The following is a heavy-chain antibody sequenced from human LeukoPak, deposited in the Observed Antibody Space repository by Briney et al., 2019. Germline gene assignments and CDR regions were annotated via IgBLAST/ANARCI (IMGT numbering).Heavy chain of an antibody. J-gene: IGHJ3*02. V-gene: IGHV4-39*01. CDR3: ARLDYSYGGQWAFDI. D-gene: IGHD4-11*01. CDR2: IYYSGST. Sequence: PETLSLTCTVSGGSISSSSYYWGWIRQPPGKGLEWIGSIYYSGSTYYNPSLKSRVTTSVDTSKNQFSLKLSSVTAADTAVYYCARLDYSYGGQWAFDIWGQGTMVTVSS. CDR1: GGSISSSSYY.